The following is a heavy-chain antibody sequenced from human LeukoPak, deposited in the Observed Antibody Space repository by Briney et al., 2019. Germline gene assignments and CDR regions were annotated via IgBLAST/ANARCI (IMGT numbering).Heavy chain of an antibody. D-gene: IGHD2-21*01. Sequence: ASVKVSCKTSGYTFTRYYMQWVRQAPGHGLEWMGIINPISGATDHAQKFQGRVTMTRDTSTSTVYMELSSLRSEDTAMYYCARDESISILWWWGQGTLVTVSS. CDR3: ARDESISILWW. V-gene: IGHV1-46*01. J-gene: IGHJ1*01. CDR1: GYTFTRYY. CDR2: INPISGAT.